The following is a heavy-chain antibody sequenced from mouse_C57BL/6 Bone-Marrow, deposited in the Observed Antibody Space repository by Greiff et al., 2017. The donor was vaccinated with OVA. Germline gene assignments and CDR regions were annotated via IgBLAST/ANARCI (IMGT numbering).Heavy chain of an antibody. CDR2: IDPENGDT. V-gene: IGHV14-4*01. CDR1: GFNIKDDY. Sequence: QLQQSGAELVRPGASVKLSCTASGFNIKDDYMHWVKQRPEQGLEWIGWIDPENGDTEYASKFQGKAPITADTSSNTAYRQLSSLTSGDTAVDYGATVTARATGFAYWGQGTRVTVSA. CDR3: ATVTARATGFAY. J-gene: IGHJ3*01. D-gene: IGHD3-2*01.